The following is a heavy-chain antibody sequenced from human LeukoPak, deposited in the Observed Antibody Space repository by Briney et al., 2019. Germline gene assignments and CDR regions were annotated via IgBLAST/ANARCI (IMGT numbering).Heavy chain of an antibody. CDR1: GFTFNSYA. D-gene: IGHD6-19*01. V-gene: IGHV3-23*01. CDR2: IFGSGGSA. Sequence: GGSLRLSCAASGFTFNSYAMYWVRQAPGKVLEWVSGIFGSGGSAHYADSVKGRFTISRDNSNNTVYLQMDSLRVEDTAVYYCGKTTTGYSSGRYPGWPVDYWGQGTLVTVSS. CDR3: GKTTTGYSSGRYPGWPVDY. J-gene: IGHJ4*02.